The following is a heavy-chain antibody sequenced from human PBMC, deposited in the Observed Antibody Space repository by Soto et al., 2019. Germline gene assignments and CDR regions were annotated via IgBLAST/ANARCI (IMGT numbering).Heavy chain of an antibody. J-gene: IGHJ5*02. CDR1: GYTFTTSG. CDR2: IIPIFGTA. V-gene: IGHV1-69*13. D-gene: IGHD3-10*01. Sequence: SVKVSCKASGYTFTTSGISWVRQAPGQGLEWMGGIIPIFGTANYAQKFQGRVTITADESTSTAYMELSSLRSEDTAVYYCARVSLLWFGEPHLNWFDPWGQGTLVTVSS. CDR3: ARVSLLWFGEPHLNWFDP.